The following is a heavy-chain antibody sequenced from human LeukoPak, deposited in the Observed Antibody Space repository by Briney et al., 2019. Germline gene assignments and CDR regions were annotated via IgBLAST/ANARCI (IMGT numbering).Heavy chain of an antibody. D-gene: IGHD1-26*01. CDR3: AKDKIVGAPGGMDV. J-gene: IGHJ6*02. CDR2: ISYDGSNK. V-gene: IGHV3-30*18. CDR1: GFTFSSYG. Sequence: PGGSLRLSCAASGFTFSSYGMHWVRQAPGKGLGWVAVISYDGSNKYYADSVKGRFTISRDNSKNTLYLQMNSLRAEDTAVYYCAKDKIVGAPGGMDVWGQGTTVTVSS.